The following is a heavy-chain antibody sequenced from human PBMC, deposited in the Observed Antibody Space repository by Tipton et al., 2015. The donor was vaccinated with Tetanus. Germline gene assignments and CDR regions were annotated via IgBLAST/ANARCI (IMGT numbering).Heavy chain of an antibody. CDR2: INTNTGNP. D-gene: IGHD6-19*01. V-gene: IGHV7-4-1*02. CDR3: ARDGEYSSGYYFEC. J-gene: IGHJ4*02. CDR1: GYTFSGFY. Sequence: QVQLVQSGAEVTKPGASVKVSCKTSGYTFSGFYMHWVRQAPGQGLEWMGWINTNTGNPTYAQGFTGRFVFSLDTSVSTAYLQISSLKAEDTAVYYCARDGEYSSGYYFECWGQGTLVTVSS.